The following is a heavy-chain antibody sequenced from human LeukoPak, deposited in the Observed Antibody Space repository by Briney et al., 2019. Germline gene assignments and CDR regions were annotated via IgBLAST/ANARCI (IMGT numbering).Heavy chain of an antibody. Sequence: PGGSLRLSCAASGFTFDDYGMSWVRQAPGKGLEWVSGINWNGGSTGYADSVKGRFTISRDNAKYSLYLQMNSLRAEDTALYYCARVGPSSASMTPAYGMDVWGQGTTVTVSS. CDR1: GFTFDDYG. J-gene: IGHJ6*02. V-gene: IGHV3-20*04. D-gene: IGHD2/OR15-2a*01. CDR3: ARVGPSSASMTPAYGMDV. CDR2: INWNGGST.